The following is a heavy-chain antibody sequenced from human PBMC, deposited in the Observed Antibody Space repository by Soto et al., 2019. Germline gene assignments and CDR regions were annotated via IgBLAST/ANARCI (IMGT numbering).Heavy chain of an antibody. Sequence: QVQLQESGPGLVKPSQTLSLTCTVSGGSISSGSYYWSWIRQHPGKGLEWIGYIYYSGSTYYNPSLKSRVTISVDTSKNQFSLKLSSVTAADTAVYYCARAKDDSSGYYYGALDYWGQGTLVTVSS. CDR3: ARAKDDSSGYYYGALDY. V-gene: IGHV4-31*03. J-gene: IGHJ4*02. CDR1: GGSISSGSYY. D-gene: IGHD3-22*01. CDR2: IYYSGST.